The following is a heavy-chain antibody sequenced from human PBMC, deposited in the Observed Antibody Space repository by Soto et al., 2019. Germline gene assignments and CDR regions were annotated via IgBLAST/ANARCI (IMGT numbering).Heavy chain of an antibody. CDR1: GGSISSSGDY. J-gene: IGHJ5*02. CDR2: IYSSGGT. V-gene: IGHV4-39*01. D-gene: IGHD3-22*01. CDR3: ARHSSIVVPWSDP. Sequence: PSETLSLTCTFSGGSISSSGDYWGWIRQPPGRGPEWIGSIYSSGGTYYNPSLKSRVTISIDTSKNQFSLKLSFVTAADTAVYYCARHSSIVVPWSDPWGQGTLVTVSS.